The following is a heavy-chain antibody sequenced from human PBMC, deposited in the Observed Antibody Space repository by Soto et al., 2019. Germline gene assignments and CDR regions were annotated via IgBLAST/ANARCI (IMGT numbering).Heavy chain of an antibody. CDR3: ARGRYGDY. V-gene: IGHV1-18*01. D-gene: IGHD1-1*01. CDR2: ISAHNDNT. CDR1: GYTFTSYG. J-gene: IGHJ4*02. Sequence: QVNLVQSGAEVRKPGASVKVSCKGSGYTFTSYGIAWVQQAPGQGLEWMGWISAHNDNTNYAQKVQGRVTVTRDTSTSTAYMELRNLRSDDTAVYYCARGRYGDYWGQGALVTVSS.